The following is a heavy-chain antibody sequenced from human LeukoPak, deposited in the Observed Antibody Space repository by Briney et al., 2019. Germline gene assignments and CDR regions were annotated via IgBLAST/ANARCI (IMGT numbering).Heavy chain of an antibody. Sequence: PSETLSLTCTVSGGSISSGGYYWSWIRQHPGKGLEWIGYIYYSGSTNYNPSLKSRVTISVDTSKNQFSLKLSSVTAADTAVYYCARGGGSGSMDVWGQGTTVTVSS. J-gene: IGHJ6*02. CDR1: GGSISSGGYY. D-gene: IGHD3-10*01. CDR3: ARGGGSGSMDV. V-gene: IGHV4-61*08. CDR2: IYYSGST.